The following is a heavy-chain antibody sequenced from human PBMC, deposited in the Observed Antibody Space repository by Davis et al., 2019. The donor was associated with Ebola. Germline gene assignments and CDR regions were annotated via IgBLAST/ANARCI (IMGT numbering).Heavy chain of an antibody. CDR1: GFTFSDSA. Sequence: GESLKISCTASGFTFSDSAIHWVRQASGKGLEWVGRIRSRANGHATAYAASVKGRFTVSRDDSKNTAFLQMNSLKTEDTAIYYCTRVGGQSNYDILTDYYSPDYWGQGTLVTVSS. J-gene: IGHJ4*02. V-gene: IGHV3-73*01. CDR2: IRSRANGHAT. CDR3: TRVGGQSNYDILTDYYSPDY. D-gene: IGHD3-9*01.